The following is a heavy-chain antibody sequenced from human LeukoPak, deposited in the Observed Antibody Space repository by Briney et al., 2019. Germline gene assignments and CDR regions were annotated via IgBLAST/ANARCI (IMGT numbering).Heavy chain of an antibody. V-gene: IGHV3-48*03. CDR3: ARDDYGGTFDAFDI. CDR2: IGSGGGSI. Sequence: GGSLRLSCAASGFTLSNYEMNWVRQAPGKGLEWVSYIGSGGGSIYYADSVRGRFTSSRDNAKKSLFLQMNSLRVEDMAVYYCARDDYGGTFDAFDIWGQGAMVTVSS. D-gene: IGHD4-17*01. CDR1: GFTLSNYE. J-gene: IGHJ3*02.